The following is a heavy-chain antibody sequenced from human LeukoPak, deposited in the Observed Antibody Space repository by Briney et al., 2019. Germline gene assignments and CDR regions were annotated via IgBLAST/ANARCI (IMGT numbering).Heavy chain of an antibody. J-gene: IGHJ4*02. Sequence: PGGSLRLSCSASGFTFSSYAMHWVRQAPGKGLEYVSAISSNGGSTYYADSVKGRFTISRDNSKNTLYLQMSSLRAEGTAVYYCVKDSGFGDFDYWGQGPLVTVSS. CDR1: GFTFSSYA. D-gene: IGHD3-10*01. CDR3: VKDSGFGDFDY. CDR2: ISSNGGST. V-gene: IGHV3-64D*06.